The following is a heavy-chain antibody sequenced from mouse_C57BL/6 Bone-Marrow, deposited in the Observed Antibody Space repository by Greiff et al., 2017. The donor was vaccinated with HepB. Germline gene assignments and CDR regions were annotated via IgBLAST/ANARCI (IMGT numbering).Heavy chain of an antibody. D-gene: IGHD1-1*01. CDR1: GYTFTSYW. Sequence: QVQLQQSGAELVRPGSSVKLSCKASGYTFTSYWMHWVKQRPIQGLEWIGNIDPSDSETHYNQKFKDKATLTVDKSSSTAYMQLSSLTSEDSAVYYCARRYGSSSYWYFDVWGTGTTVTVSS. J-gene: IGHJ1*03. CDR3: ARRYGSSSYWYFDV. CDR2: IDPSDSET. V-gene: IGHV1-52*01.